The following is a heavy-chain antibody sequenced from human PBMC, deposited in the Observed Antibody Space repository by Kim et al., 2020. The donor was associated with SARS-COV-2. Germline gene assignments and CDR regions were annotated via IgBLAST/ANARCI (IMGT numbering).Heavy chain of an antibody. V-gene: IGHV1-18*01. CDR3: ARDRGLLVRGVTPPGY. Sequence: ASVKVSCKASGYTFTSYGISWVRQAPGQGLEWMGWISAYNGNTNYAQKLQGRVTMTTDTSTSTAYMELRSLRSDDTAVYYCARDRGLLVRGVTPPGYWGQGTLVTVSS. D-gene: IGHD3-10*01. CDR2: ISAYNGNT. CDR1: GYTFTSYG. J-gene: IGHJ4*02.